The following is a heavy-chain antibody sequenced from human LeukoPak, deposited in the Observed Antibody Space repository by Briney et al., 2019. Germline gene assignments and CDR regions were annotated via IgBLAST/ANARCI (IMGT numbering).Heavy chain of an antibody. CDR3: ARADCSSTSCFQFDY. D-gene: IGHD2-2*01. CDR1: GFTFSSYW. J-gene: IGHJ4*02. CDR2: IKQDGSEK. Sequence: GGSLRLSCAASGFTFSSYWMSWVRQAPGKGLEWVANIKQDGSEKYYVDSVKGRFTISRDNAKNSLYLQMNSLRAEDTAVYYCARADCSSTSCFQFDYWGQGTLVTISS. V-gene: IGHV3-7*03.